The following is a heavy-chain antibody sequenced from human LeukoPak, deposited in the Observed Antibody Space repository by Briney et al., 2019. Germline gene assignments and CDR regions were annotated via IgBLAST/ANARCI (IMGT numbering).Heavy chain of an antibody. CDR2: INPNSGGT. CDR1: GYTFTGYY. CDR3: ARAWGQWLVRGGDY. V-gene: IGHV1-2*02. J-gene: IGHJ4*02. Sequence: ASVKVSCKAPGYTFTGYYMHWVRQAPGQGLEWMGWINPNSGGTNYAQKFQGRVTMTRDTSISTAYMELSRLRSDDTAVYYCARAWGQWLVRGGDYWGQGTLVTVSS. D-gene: IGHD6-19*01.